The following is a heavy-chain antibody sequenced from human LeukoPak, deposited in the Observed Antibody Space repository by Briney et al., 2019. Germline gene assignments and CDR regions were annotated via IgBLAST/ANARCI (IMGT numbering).Heavy chain of an antibody. V-gene: IGHV3-30*04. CDR1: GFTFSSYA. D-gene: IGHD2-15*01. Sequence: PGRSLRLSCAASGFTFSSYAMHWVRQAPGKGLEWVAVISYDGSNKYYADSVKGRFTISRDNSKNTLYLQMNSLRAEDTAVYYCASPVRGHCSGGSCYSSAYWYFDLWGRGTLVTVSS. CDR3: ASPVRGHCSGGSCYSSAYWYFDL. CDR2: ISYDGSNK. J-gene: IGHJ2*01.